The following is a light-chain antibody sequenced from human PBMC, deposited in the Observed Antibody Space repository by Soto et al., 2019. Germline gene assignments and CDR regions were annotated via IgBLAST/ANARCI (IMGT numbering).Light chain of an antibody. CDR3: QLYGSPLGA. J-gene: IGKJ3*01. V-gene: IGKV3-20*01. Sequence: EIVLTQSPGTLSLSPGERATVSCRASQSVSSSYLAWYQQKPGQAPRLLIYGASSRATGIPDRFSGSGSGTAFTLNISRLETEDFAVYYCQLYGSPLGAFGPGTKVDIK. CDR2: GAS. CDR1: QSVSSSY.